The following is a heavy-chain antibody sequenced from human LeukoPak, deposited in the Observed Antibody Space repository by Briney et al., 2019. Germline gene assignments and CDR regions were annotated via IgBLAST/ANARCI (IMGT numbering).Heavy chain of an antibody. CDR1: GGSISSFY. V-gene: IGHV4-59*08. CDR3: ARPEGSGWYDI. Sequence: SETLSLTCTVSGGSISSFYWSWIRQPPGEGLEWIGYIYYSGITNYDPSLRSRVTISVDTSKNQFSLKLSSVTAADTAVYYCARPEGSGWYDIWGQGTMVTVSS. J-gene: IGHJ3*02. CDR2: IYYSGIT. D-gene: IGHD6-19*01.